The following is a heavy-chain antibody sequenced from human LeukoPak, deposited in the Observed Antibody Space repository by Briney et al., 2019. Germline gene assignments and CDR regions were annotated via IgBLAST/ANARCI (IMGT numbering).Heavy chain of an antibody. D-gene: IGHD1-7*01. J-gene: IGHJ4*02. CDR2: IHHSGRT. CDR3: ARGGGNYLRSFFYF. CDR1: DYSIRRGSS. Sequence: SGALSLSCTVSDYSIRRGSSWGWFRQPPGKGLGWVGTIHHSGRTFYNPSLKSRVTISVDTSKNQFSLKQSAVAAADTAVYYCARGGGNYLRSFFYFWGQGTLVTLSS. V-gene: IGHV4-38-2*02.